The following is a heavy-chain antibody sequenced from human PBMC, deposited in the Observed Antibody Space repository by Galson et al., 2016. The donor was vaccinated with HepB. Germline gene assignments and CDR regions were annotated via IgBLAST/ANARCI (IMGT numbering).Heavy chain of an antibody. CDR3: AKDTTMVQGYYYYGMDV. Sequence: SLRLSCAASGFTFSTYAMSWVGQAPGNGLEWVSVISGSGGSTYYADSMKGRFTISRDNSKNTLYLQMNSLRAEDTAVYYCAKDTTMVQGYYYYGMDVWGKGTTVTVSS. CDR1: GFTFSTYA. D-gene: IGHD3-10*01. J-gene: IGHJ6*04. CDR2: ISGSGGST. V-gene: IGHV3-23*01.